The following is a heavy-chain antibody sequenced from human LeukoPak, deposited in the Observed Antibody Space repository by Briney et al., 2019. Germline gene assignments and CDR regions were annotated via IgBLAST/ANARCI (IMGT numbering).Heavy chain of an antibody. V-gene: IGHV4-39*01. CDR1: GGSISSSSYY. Sequence: SETLSLTCTVSGGSISSSSYYWGWIRQPPGKGLEWIGSIYYSGSTYYNPSLKSRVTISVDTSKNQFSLELSSVTAADTAVYYCARHVDWSGYYTLSGWFDPWGQGTLVTVSS. J-gene: IGHJ5*02. CDR3: ARHVDWSGYYTLSGWFDP. CDR2: IYYSGST. D-gene: IGHD3-3*01.